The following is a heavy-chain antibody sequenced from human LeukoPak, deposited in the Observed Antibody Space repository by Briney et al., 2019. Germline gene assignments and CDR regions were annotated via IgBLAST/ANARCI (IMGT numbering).Heavy chain of an antibody. CDR3: AREEHSSGWYA. CDR1: GGSISSYY. V-gene: IGHV4-59*01. J-gene: IGHJ4*02. CDR2: IYYSGST. Sequence: PSETLSDTCTVSGGSISSYYWSWIRQPPGKGLEWIGYIYYSGSTNYNPSLKSRVTISVDTSKNQFSLKLSSVTAADTAVYYCAREEHSSGWYAGGQGTLVTVSS. D-gene: IGHD6-19*01.